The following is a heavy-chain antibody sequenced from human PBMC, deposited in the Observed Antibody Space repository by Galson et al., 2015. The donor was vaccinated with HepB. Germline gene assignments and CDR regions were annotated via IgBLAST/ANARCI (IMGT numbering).Heavy chain of an antibody. D-gene: IGHD2-21*02. Sequence: SETLSLTCAVYGGSFSGFYWSWIRQPPGKGLEWIGEISYGGSTNYNPSLKSRVTISIDTSKNHFSLRLGSVTAADSAVYYCATDMVTKVLAYWSQGTPVTVSS. CDR2: ISYGGST. CDR1: GGSFSGFY. CDR3: ATDMVTKVLAY. J-gene: IGHJ4*02. V-gene: IGHV4-34*01.